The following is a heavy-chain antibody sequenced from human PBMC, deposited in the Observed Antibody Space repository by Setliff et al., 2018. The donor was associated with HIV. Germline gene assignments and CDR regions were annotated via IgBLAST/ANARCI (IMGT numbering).Heavy chain of an antibody. Sequence: KPSETLSLTCTVSGGSISSYYWSWIRQPAGKGLEWIGRIFSSGSTSYNSSLKSRVTMSVDTSKNQFSLGLTSVTAADTAVYYCARDPVITMMVGPKFYFEYWGQGILVTVSS. CDR3: ARDPVITMMVGPKFYFEY. V-gene: IGHV4-4*07. CDR2: IFSSGST. J-gene: IGHJ4*02. D-gene: IGHD3-22*01. CDR1: GGSISSYY.